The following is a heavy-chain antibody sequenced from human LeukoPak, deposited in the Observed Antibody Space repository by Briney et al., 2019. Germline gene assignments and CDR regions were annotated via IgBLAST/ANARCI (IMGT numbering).Heavy chain of an antibody. D-gene: IGHD3-22*01. CDR3: ARDDSSRNYYDSSGYFGSPTFDY. CDR1: GFTVSSNY. V-gene: IGHV3-66*01. J-gene: IGHJ4*02. Sequence: GGSLRLSCAASGFTVSSNYMSWVRQAPGKGLEWVSVIYSGGSTYYADSVKGRFTISRGNSKNTLYLQMNSLRAEDTAVYYCARDDSSRNYYDSSGYFGSPTFDYWGQRTLVTVSS. CDR2: IYSGGST.